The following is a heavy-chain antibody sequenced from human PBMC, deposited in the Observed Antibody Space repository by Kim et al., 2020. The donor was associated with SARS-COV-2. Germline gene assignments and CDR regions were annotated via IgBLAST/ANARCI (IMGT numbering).Heavy chain of an antibody. Sequence: SETLSLTCTVSSGSVTSSSYYWTWIRQPPGKGLEWIGNAHYSGGTKTSPSLKSRVTISIDRSTNQFSLRLTSVTPADTAVYFCAREGGRGHSFGYWGRGT. CDR3: AREGGRGHSFGY. D-gene: IGHD3-3*01. J-gene: IGHJ4*02. V-gene: IGHV4-61*01. CDR2: AHYSGGT. CDR1: SGSVTSSSYY.